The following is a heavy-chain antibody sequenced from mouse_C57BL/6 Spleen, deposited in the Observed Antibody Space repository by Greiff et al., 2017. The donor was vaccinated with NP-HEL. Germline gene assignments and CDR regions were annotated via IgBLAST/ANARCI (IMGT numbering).Heavy chain of an antibody. Sequence: VKLMESGPGLVAPSQSLSITCTVSGFSLTSYGVHWVRQPPGKGLEWLVVIWSDGSTTYNSALKSRLSISKDNSKSQVFLKMNSLQTDDTAMYYCARHEGYGSRYYFDYWGQGTTLTVSS. V-gene: IGHV2-6-1*01. D-gene: IGHD1-1*01. CDR3: ARHEGYGSRYYFDY. CDR1: GFSLTSYG. J-gene: IGHJ2*01. CDR2: IWSDGST.